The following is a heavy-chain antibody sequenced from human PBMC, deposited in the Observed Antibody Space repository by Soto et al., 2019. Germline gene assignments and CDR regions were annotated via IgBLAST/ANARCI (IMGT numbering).Heavy chain of an antibody. CDR2: IGASGAGT. CDR1: GFTFSSYA. CDR3: ARDFCPVPTCYDL. D-gene: IGHD2-2*01. Sequence: GGSLRLSCAASGFTFSSYAMSWVRQAPGKGLEWVSAIGASGAGTYYAEYVKGRFTISRDNSKNTLYLQMNSLRAEDTAVYYCARDFCPVPTCYDLWGQGVLVTVSS. V-gene: IGHV3-23*01. J-gene: IGHJ4*02.